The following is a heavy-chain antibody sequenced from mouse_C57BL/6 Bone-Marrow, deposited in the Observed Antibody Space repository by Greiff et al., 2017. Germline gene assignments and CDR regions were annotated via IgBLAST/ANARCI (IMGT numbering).Heavy chain of an antibody. D-gene: IGHD2-1*01. V-gene: IGHV1-63*01. CDR3: ARIYYGKGYAMDY. CDR1: GYTFTNYW. J-gene: IGHJ4*01. Sequence: QVQLQQSGAELVRPGTSVKMSCKASGYTFTNYWIGWAKQRPGHGLEWIGDIYPGGGYTNYNEKFKGKATLTADKSSSTAYMQFSSLTSEDSAIYYCARIYYGKGYAMDYWGKGTSVTVSS. CDR2: IYPGGGYT.